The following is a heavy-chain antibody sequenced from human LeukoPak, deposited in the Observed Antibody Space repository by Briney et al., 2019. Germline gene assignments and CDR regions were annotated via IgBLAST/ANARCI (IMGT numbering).Heavy chain of an antibody. CDR2: IKQDGSEK. CDR1: GFTFSSYW. Sequence: GGSLRLSCAASGFTFSSYWMSWVRQVPGKGLEWVANIKQDGSEKYYVDSVKGRFTIPRDNAKNSLYLQMNSLRAEDTAVYYCARIYDEDAFDIWGQGTMVTVSS. D-gene: IGHD3-3*01. J-gene: IGHJ3*02. V-gene: IGHV3-7*01. CDR3: ARIYDEDAFDI.